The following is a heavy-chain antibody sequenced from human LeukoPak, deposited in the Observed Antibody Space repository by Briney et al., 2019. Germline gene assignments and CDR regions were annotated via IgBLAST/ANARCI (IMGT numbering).Heavy chain of an antibody. CDR2: IIPIFGTA. CDR3: ALTVTTMGFPFDY. V-gene: IGHV1-69*13. Sequence: ASVKVSCKASGGTFSSYAISWVRQAPGQGLEWMGGIIPIFGTANYAQKFQGRVTITADESTSTAYMELSSLRSEDTAVNYCALTVTTMGFPFDYWGQGTLVTVSS. J-gene: IGHJ4*02. CDR1: GGTFSSYA. D-gene: IGHD4-11*01.